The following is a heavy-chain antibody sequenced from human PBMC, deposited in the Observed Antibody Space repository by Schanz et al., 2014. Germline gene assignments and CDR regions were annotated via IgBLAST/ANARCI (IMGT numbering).Heavy chain of an antibody. CDR3: VSQTGSPNY. J-gene: IGHJ4*02. V-gene: IGHV3-74*01. Sequence: EVQLVESGGGLVQPGGSLRLSCAASGFTFSNYWMHWVRQAPGKGLVWVSRINGDGSRTAYADSVKGRFTISRDNAKNTLYLQMNRLRVEDTAVYFCVSQTGSPNYRGQGTLGTVSS. CDR1: GFTFSNYW. D-gene: IGHD6-13*01. CDR2: INGDGSRT.